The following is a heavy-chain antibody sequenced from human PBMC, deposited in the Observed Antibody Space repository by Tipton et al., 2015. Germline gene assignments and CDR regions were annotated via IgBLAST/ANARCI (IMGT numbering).Heavy chain of an antibody. CDR3: ARGSEYSSPHWFDP. V-gene: IGHV4-59*13. D-gene: IGHD6-19*01. Sequence: TLSLTCTVSGGSINSYYWSWLRQPPGEGLEWIGYISYTGTTNYNPSLKSRVTISVDTSKNQFSLKLSSVTAADTAVYYCARGSEYSSPHWFDPWGQGTLVTVSS. J-gene: IGHJ5*02. CDR2: ISYTGTT. CDR1: GGSINSYY.